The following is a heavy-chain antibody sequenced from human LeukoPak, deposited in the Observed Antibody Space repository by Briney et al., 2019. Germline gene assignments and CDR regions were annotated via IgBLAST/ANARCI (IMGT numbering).Heavy chain of an antibody. CDR1: GVSVSSGSYF. V-gene: IGHV4-61*01. CDR2: IYHDGST. Sequence: SETLSLTCTVSGVSVSSGSYFWSWIRQPPGEGPQWIGYIYHDGSTNYSPSLRGRVSISVDTSKNQFSLKLSSVTTADTAVYFCATFFDFWFGPWGQGTQVTVPS. CDR3: ATFFDFWFGP. D-gene: IGHD5/OR15-5a*01. J-gene: IGHJ5*02.